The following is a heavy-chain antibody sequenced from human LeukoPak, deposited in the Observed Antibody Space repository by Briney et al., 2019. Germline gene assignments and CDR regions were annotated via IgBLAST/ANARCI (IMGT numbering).Heavy chain of an antibody. CDR3: ARARKGNFNWFDP. CDR1: GGTFSSYA. V-gene: IGHV1-69*04. Sequence: PGASVKVACKASGGTFSSYAISWVRQAPGQGLEWMGRIIPILGIANYAQKFQGRVTITADKSTSTAYMELSSLRSEDTAVYYCARARKGNFNWFDPWGQGTLVTVSS. D-gene: IGHD4-23*01. J-gene: IGHJ5*02. CDR2: IIPILGIA.